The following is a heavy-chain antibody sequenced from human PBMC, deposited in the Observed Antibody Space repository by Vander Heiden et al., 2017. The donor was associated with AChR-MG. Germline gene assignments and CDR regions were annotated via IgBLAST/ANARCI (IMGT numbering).Heavy chain of an antibody. Sequence: QVQLQESGPGLVKPSETLSLTCTVSGCSVRSSDYYWGWIRQPPGKGLEWIGYVSYTGSTNYNPSLKSRVSISVDTSKNQFSLKLRSVTAADTAVYYCANAIVARLRGDSYYGMDVWGQGTTVTVSS. V-gene: IGHV4-61*08. D-gene: IGHD6-6*01. CDR1: GCSVRSSDYY. J-gene: IGHJ6*02. CDR2: VSYTGST. CDR3: ANAIVARLRGDSYYGMDV.